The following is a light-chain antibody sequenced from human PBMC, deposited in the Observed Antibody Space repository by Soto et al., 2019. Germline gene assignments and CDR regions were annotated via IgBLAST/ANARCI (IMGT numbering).Light chain of an antibody. CDR1: QSISSW. CDR3: QQYNSYSA. V-gene: IGKV1-5*03. J-gene: IGKJ1*01. Sequence: DIQMTQSPSTLSASVGDRVTITCRASQSISSWLAWYQQKPGKAPKLLIYKASSLDSGVPSRFSGSGSGTEFPLTISILQPDDFATYYCQQYNSYSAFGQGTKVEIK. CDR2: KAS.